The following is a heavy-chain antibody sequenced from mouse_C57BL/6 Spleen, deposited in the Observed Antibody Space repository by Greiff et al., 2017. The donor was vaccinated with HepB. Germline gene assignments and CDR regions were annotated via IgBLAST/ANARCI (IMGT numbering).Heavy chain of an antibody. V-gene: IGHV1-42*01. J-gene: IGHJ2*01. Sequence: EVQLQQSGPELVKPGASVKISCKASGYSFTGYYMNWVKQSPEKSLEWIGEINPSTGGTTYNQKFKAKATLTVDKSSSTAYMQRKSLTSEDSAVYYWARSLYYGSSYYFDYWGQGTTLTVSS. CDR2: INPSTGGT. CDR3: ARSLYYGSSYYFDY. CDR1: GYSFTGYY. D-gene: IGHD1-1*01.